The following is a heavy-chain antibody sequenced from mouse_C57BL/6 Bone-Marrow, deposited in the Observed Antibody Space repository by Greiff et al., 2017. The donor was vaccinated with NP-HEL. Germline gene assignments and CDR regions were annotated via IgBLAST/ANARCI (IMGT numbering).Heavy chain of an antibody. D-gene: IGHD1-1*01. CDR2: IYPGGGYT. CDR3: ARSASFYYYGSSYWYFDV. CDR1: GYTFTNYW. J-gene: IGHJ1*03. Sequence: QVQLQQSGAELVRPGTSVKMSCKASGYTFTNYWIGWAKQRPGHGLEWIGDIYPGGGYTNYNEKFKGKATLTADKSSSTAYMQFSSLTSEDSAIYYCARSASFYYYGSSYWYFDVWGTGTTVTVSS. V-gene: IGHV1-63*01.